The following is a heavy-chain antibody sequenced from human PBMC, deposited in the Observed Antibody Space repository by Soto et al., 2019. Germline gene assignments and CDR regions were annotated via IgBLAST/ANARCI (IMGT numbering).Heavy chain of an antibody. D-gene: IGHD3-10*01. J-gene: IGHJ4*02. V-gene: IGHV3-30*03. CDR3: ARDSGWPILNFEF. Sequence: LRLSCVASGFDFSSYGIHWVRQSPGKGLEWVASASYSGSEVFYADFAKGRFTVSKEISKKTAFLQMNALRHDDSAIYFCARDSGWPILNFEFWGQGTQVTVSS. CDR2: ASYSGSEV. CDR1: GFDFSSYG.